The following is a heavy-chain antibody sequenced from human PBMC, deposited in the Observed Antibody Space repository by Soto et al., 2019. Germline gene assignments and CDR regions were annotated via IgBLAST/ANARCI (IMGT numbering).Heavy chain of an antibody. D-gene: IGHD2-2*01. CDR1: GFTFSTHS. CDR3: VGEVGFQLIY. J-gene: IGHJ4*02. V-gene: IGHV3-48*01. Sequence: GGSLRLSCAASGFTFSTHSMNWVRQAPGKGLEWISYITSSSITMYADSVKGRFTISRDYAKNSLCLQMNSLRAEDTAVYFCVGEVGFQLIYWGQGTPVTVSS. CDR2: ITSSSIT.